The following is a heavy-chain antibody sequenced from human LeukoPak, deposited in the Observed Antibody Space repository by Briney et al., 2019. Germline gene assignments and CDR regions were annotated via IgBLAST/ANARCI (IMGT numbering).Heavy chain of an antibody. CDR2: IYHTGST. D-gene: IGHD5-24*01. Sequence: SETLSLTCGVSGYSISRGYYWAWIRQPPGKGLEWIGTIYHTGSTYYNPSLKSRVTISVDTSKNQFSLKLSSVTAADTAVYFCARRRAASDEAFDIWGQGTMVTVSS. CDR3: ARRRAASDEAFDI. V-gene: IGHV4-38-2*01. CDR1: GYSISRGYY. J-gene: IGHJ3*02.